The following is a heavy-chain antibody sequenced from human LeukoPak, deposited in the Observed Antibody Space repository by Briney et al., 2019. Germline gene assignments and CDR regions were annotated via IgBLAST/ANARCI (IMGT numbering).Heavy chain of an antibody. CDR2: MNPNSGNT. J-gene: IGHJ6*03. D-gene: IGHD2-15*01. CDR1: GYTFTDYY. V-gene: IGHV1-8*02. CDR3: ARGYSKVLAARSYYYMDV. Sequence: ASVKVSCEASGYTFTDYYIHWVRQAPGQGLEWMGWMNPNSGNTGYAQKFQGRVTMTRNTSISTAYMELSSLRSEDTAVYYCARGYSKVLAARSYYYMDVWGKGTTVTVSS.